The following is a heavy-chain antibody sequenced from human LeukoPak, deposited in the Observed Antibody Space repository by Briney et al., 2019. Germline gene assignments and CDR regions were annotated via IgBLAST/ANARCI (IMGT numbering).Heavy chain of an antibody. V-gene: IGHV1-18*01. CDR1: GYTFTIYG. CDR2: ISAYNGNT. J-gene: IGHJ4*02. CDR3: ARDVTTMVRGVPRY. Sequence: ASVTVSFKASGYTFTIYGISWVRQAPGQGLEWMGWISAYNGNTNYAQKLQGRVTMTTDTSTSTAYTELRSLRSDDTAVYYCARDVTTMVRGVPRYWGQGTLVTVSS. D-gene: IGHD3-10*01.